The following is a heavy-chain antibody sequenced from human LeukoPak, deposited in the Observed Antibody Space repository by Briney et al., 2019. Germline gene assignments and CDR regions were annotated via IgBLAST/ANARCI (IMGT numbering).Heavy chain of an antibody. CDR1: GFTFSNSA. CDR3: ARSVDTAMRDDY. J-gene: IGHJ4*02. D-gene: IGHD5-18*01. CDR2: INDVGSHI. V-gene: IGHV3-21*01. Sequence: GGSLRLSCAASGFTFSNSAMNWVRQAPGKGLEWVSSINDVGSHIYYADSVRGRFTISRDNAKNSLFLQMNSLRDEDTAVYYCARSVDTAMRDDYWGQGTLVTVSS.